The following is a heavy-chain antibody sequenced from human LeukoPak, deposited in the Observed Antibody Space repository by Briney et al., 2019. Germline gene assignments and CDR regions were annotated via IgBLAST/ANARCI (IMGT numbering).Heavy chain of an antibody. V-gene: IGHV4-59*12. CDR1: DGSISHYY. CDR3: ARRGLRRYFDWLLYY. CDR2: IYYSGST. J-gene: IGHJ4*02. Sequence: SETLSLTCTASDGSISHYYWSWIRQPPGKGLEWIGYIYYSGSTNYNPSLKSRVTISVDTSKNQFSLKLSSVTAADTAVYYCARRGLRRYFDWLLYYWGQGTLVTVSS. D-gene: IGHD3-9*01.